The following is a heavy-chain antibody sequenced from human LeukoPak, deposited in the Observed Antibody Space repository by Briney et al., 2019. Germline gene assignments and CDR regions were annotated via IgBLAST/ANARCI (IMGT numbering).Heavy chain of an antibody. Sequence: GGSLRLSCAASGFTFSSYAMHWVRQAPGKGLEWVAVISYDGSNKYYADSVKGRFTISRDNSKNTLYLQMNSLRAEDTAVYYCARARSYGPLVYFDYWGQGTLLTVSS. CDR1: GFTFSSYA. V-gene: IGHV3-30*04. CDR2: ISYDGSNK. J-gene: IGHJ4*02. CDR3: ARARSYGPLVYFDY. D-gene: IGHD5-18*01.